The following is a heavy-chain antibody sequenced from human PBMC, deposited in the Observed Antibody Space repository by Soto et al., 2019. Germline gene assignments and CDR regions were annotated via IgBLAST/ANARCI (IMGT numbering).Heavy chain of an antibody. Sequence: QVQLVQSGAEVKKPGASVKVSCKASGYTFTSYGISWVRQAPGQGLEWMGWISAYNGNTNYAQKRQGRVTMTTDTSTSTAYMELRSLRSDDTAVYYCARDHGLLRYFDWLLGDAFDIWGQGTMVTVSS. V-gene: IGHV1-18*01. CDR2: ISAYNGNT. CDR3: ARDHGLLRYFDWLLGDAFDI. CDR1: GYTFTSYG. D-gene: IGHD3-9*01. J-gene: IGHJ3*02.